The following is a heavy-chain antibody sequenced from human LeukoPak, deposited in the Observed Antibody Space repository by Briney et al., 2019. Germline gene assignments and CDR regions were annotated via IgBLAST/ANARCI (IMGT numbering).Heavy chain of an antibody. CDR1: GFIVSHKY. V-gene: IGHV3-21*01. CDR3: AREGSCSTTSCYGPDAFDI. D-gene: IGHD2-2*01. CDR2: ISSSSSYI. J-gene: IGHJ3*02. Sequence: GGSLRLSCSASGFIVSHKYMAWVRQAPGKGLEWVSSISSSSSYIYYADSVKGRFTISRDNAKNSLYLQMNSLRAEDTAVYYCAREGSCSTTSCYGPDAFDIWGQGTMVTVSS.